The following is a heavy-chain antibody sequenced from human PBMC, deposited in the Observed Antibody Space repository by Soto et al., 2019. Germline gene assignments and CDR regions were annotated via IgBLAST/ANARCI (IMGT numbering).Heavy chain of an antibody. CDR1: GCTFSSYA. CDR3: ARIRDGYNSHHFDY. CDR2: IIPIFGTA. V-gene: IGHV1-69*13. D-gene: IGHD5-12*01. Sequence: SVKVSCKASGCTFSSYAISWVRQAPGQGLEWMGGIIPIFGTANYAQKFQGRVTITADESTSTAYMELSSLRSEDTAVYYCARIRDGYNSHHFDYWGQGTLVTVSS. J-gene: IGHJ4*02.